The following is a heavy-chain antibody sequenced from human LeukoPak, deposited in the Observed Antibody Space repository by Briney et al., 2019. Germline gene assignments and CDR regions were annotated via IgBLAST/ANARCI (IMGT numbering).Heavy chain of an antibody. V-gene: IGHV3-48*03. D-gene: IGHD6-25*01. CDR3: ARDGTPIYSSGWVYMDV. Sequence: PGGSLRLSCAASGFTFSSYEMNWVRQAPGKGLEWLSYISSSGATIHYADSVKGRFTISRDNAKDSLYLQMNSLRAEDTAVYYCARDGTPIYSSGWVYMDVWGKGTTVTISS. J-gene: IGHJ6*03. CDR1: GFTFSSYE. CDR2: ISSSGATI.